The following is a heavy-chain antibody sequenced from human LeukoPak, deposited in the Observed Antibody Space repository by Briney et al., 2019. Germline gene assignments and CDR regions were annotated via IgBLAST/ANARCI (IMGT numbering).Heavy chain of an antibody. V-gene: IGHV3-30*02. D-gene: IGHD3-10*01. J-gene: IGHJ6*03. CDR2: IRFHGSDK. Sequence: PGGSLRLSCIASGFTFSNYGMHWVRQAPGKGLEWVAFIRFHGSDKDYADSVKGRFTISRDNSKNSLDLQMNGLKADDTAVYYCAKDAYGSATYMYFMDGWGKGTTVTVSS. CDR3: AKDAYGSATYMYFMDG. CDR1: GFTFSNYG.